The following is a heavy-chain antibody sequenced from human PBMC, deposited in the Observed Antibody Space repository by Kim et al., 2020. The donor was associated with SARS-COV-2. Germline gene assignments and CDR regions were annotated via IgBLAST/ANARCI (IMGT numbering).Heavy chain of an antibody. D-gene: IGHD3-10*01. V-gene: IGHV3-30*01. CDR3: ARDGSGSYFSGFDP. J-gene: IGHJ5*02. Sequence: AGSGQCRFTISRDKSKNTLYLQMNSLRAEDTAVYYCARDGSGSYFSGFDPWGQGTLVTVSS.